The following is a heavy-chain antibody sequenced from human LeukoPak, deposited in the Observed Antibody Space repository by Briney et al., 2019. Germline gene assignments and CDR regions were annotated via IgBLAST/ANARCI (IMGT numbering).Heavy chain of an antibody. Sequence: GGSLRLSCAASGFTFSSYSMSWVRQAPGKGLDWVSSISSSGSYIYYADSMKDRFTISRDNAKNSLYLQMNSLRAEDTAVYYCARDTAMVTYWFDPWGQGTLVTVSS. CDR2: ISSSGSYI. D-gene: IGHD5-18*01. CDR3: ARDTAMVTYWFDP. J-gene: IGHJ5*02. CDR1: GFTFSSYS. V-gene: IGHV3-21*01.